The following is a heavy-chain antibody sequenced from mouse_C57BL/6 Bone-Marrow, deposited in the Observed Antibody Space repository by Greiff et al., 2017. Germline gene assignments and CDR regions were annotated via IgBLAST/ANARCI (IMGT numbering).Heavy chain of an antibody. CDR1: GYTFTSYW. Sequence: VQLQQSGAELVKPGASVKLSCKASGYTFTSYWMHWVKQRPGQGLEWIGMIRPNSGSTNYNEKFKSKATLTVDKSSSTAYMQLSSLTSEDSAVYYFVYEYDGYAMDYWGQGTSVTVSS. D-gene: IGHD2-4*01. CDR3: VYEYDGYAMDY. CDR2: IRPNSGST. V-gene: IGHV1-64*01. J-gene: IGHJ4*01.